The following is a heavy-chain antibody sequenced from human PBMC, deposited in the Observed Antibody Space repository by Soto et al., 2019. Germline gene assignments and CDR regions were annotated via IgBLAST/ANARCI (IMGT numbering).Heavy chain of an antibody. CDR1: GGSISNYY. CDR3: ARDTYGMDV. V-gene: IGHV4-59*01. CDR2: IYYSGST. Sequence: QVQLQESGPGLVTPSETLSLTCTVSGGSISNYYWSWIRQPPGKRLEWIGYIYYSGSTNYNPSLKSRVTISVDTSKNQFSLKLSSVTAADTAVYYCARDTYGMDVWGQGTTVTVSS. J-gene: IGHJ6*02.